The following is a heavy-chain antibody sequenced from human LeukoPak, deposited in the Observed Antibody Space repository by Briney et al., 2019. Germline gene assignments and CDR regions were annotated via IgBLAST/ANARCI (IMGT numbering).Heavy chain of an antibody. J-gene: IGHJ4*02. D-gene: IGHD2-15*01. CDR3: ARAFLVGYSPEQYFFDY. CDR1: GGSISSSNW. Sequence: SGTLSLTCTVSGGSISSSNWWSWVRQPPGEGLECIGDIYHLGATNYNPSLKSRVTISVDKSKNQFSLKLNSVTAADTAVYYCARAFLVGYSPEQYFFDYWGQGALVTVSS. CDR2: IYHLGAT. V-gene: IGHV4-4*02.